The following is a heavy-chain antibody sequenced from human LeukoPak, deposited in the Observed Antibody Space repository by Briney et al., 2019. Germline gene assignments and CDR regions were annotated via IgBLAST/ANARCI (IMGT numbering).Heavy chain of an antibody. V-gene: IGHV3-21*01. Sequence: PGGSLRLSCAASGFTFSSYWMNWVRQAPGKGLEWVSSISSSSSYIYYADSVKGRFTISRDNAKNSLYLQMNSLRAEDTAVYYCAREESGDYGFDYWGQGTLVTVSS. J-gene: IGHJ4*02. CDR1: GFTFSSYW. D-gene: IGHD4-17*01. CDR3: AREESGDYGFDY. CDR2: ISSSSSYI.